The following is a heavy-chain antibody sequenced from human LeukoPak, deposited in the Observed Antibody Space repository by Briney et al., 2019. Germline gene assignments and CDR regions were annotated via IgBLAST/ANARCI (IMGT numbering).Heavy chain of an antibody. CDR1: GFTFSSYN. CDR2: ISYDGRNK. V-gene: IGHV3-30*04. Sequence: VGSLRLSCVASGFTFSSYNMHWVRQAPGKGLEWVAVISYDGRNKYYADSVKGRSTISRDNSKNTLYLQVNSLRPEDTAVYYCGRDTVGYGGAFDIWGQGTMVSVSS. J-gene: IGHJ3*02. D-gene: IGHD5-18*01. CDR3: GRDTVGYGGAFDI.